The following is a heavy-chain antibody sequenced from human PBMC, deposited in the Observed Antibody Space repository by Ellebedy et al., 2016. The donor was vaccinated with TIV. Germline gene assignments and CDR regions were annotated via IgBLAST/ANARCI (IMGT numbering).Heavy chain of an antibody. J-gene: IGHJ1*01. CDR3: ARDPAPTLGYSSGWYEGEYFQH. V-gene: IGHV1-2*02. CDR2: INPNSGGT. Sequence: ASVKVSXXASGYTFTGYYMHWVRQAPGQGLEWMGWINPNSGGTNYAQKFQGRVTMTRDTSISTAYMELSRLRSDDTAVYYCARDPAPTLGYSSGWYEGEYFQHWGQGTLVTVSS. CDR1: GYTFTGYY. D-gene: IGHD6-19*01.